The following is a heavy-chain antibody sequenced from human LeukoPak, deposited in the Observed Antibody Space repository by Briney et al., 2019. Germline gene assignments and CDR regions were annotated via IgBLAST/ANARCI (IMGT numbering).Heavy chain of an antibody. Sequence: GGSLRLSCAASGFTFSSCGMHWVRQAPGKGLEWVAVISYDGSNKYYADSVKGRFTISRDNSKNTLYLQMNSLRAEDTAVYYCAKDVTDYGDYGGYFDYWGQGTLVTVSS. D-gene: IGHD4-17*01. CDR3: AKDVTDYGDYGGYFDY. CDR2: ISYDGSNK. V-gene: IGHV3-30*18. CDR1: GFTFSSCG. J-gene: IGHJ4*02.